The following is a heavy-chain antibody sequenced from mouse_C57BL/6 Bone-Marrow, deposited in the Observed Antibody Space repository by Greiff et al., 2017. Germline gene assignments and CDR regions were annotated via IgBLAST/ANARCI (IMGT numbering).Heavy chain of an antibody. D-gene: IGHD2-1*01. CDR2: IDPEIGDT. J-gene: IGHJ2*01. V-gene: IGHV14-4*01. Sequence: EVMLVESGAELVRPGASVKLSCTATGFNIKDDYIHWVKQRPEQGLEWIGWIDPEIGDTEYASKFQGKATITSDTSSNTAYLQLSSLTAADPAVYYWCALDGNYFDIWGQGAPLTVAS. CDR3: CALDGNYFDI. CDR1: GFNIKDDY.